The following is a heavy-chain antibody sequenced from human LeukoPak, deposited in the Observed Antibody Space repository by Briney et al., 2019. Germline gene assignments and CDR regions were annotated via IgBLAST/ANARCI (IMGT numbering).Heavy chain of an antibody. CDR1: VDSVSSNSAA. CDR2: TYYRSKWYN. J-gene: IGHJ3*02. V-gene: IGHV6-1*01. Sequence: SQTLSLTCAISVDSVSSNSAAWNWIRQSPSRGLEWLGRTYYRSKWYNDYAVSVKSRITINPDTSKNQFSLQLNSVTPEDTAVYYCARDARQRRGSGWYGAFDIWGQGTMVTVSS. D-gene: IGHD6-19*01. CDR3: ARDARQRRGSGWYGAFDI.